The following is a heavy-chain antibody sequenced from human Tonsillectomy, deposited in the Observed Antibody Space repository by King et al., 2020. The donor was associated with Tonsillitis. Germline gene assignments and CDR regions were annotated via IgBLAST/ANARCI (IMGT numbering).Heavy chain of an antibody. V-gene: IGHV5-51*01. CDR3: ASAPSDVRYYGMDV. Sequence: QLVQYGAEVKKPGESLKISCKGSGHSFTSNWIGWVRQMPGKGLEWMGIIYPGDSDTRYSPSFQGRVSISADKSISTAYLQWNSLKASDTAMYYCASAPSDVRYYGMDVWGQGTTVTVSS. CDR1: GHSFTSNW. CDR2: IYPGDSDT. J-gene: IGHJ6*02.